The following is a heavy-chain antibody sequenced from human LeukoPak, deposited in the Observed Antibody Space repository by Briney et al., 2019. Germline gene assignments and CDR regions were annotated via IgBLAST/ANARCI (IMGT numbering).Heavy chain of an antibody. D-gene: IGHD3-16*02. J-gene: IGHJ4*02. CDR1: GGTFIIYA. CDR2: IIPILGIA. Sequence: ASVKVSFKASGGTFIIYAISWVRQAPGQGLEWMGRIIPILGIANYAQKFQGRVTITADKSTSTAYMELSSLRSEDTAVYYCARGLYDYVWGSYRSFYFDYWGQGTLVTVSS. CDR3: ARGLYDYVWGSYRSFYFDY. V-gene: IGHV1-69*04.